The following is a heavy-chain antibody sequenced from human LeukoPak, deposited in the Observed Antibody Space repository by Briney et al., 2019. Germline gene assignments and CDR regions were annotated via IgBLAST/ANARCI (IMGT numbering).Heavy chain of an antibody. V-gene: IGHV3-11*04. J-gene: IGHJ4*02. CDR2: ISSGGSSL. D-gene: IGHD1-1*01. CDR1: GFTVSSNY. CDR3: ARGRNWSFDY. Sequence: GGSLRLSCAASGFTVSSNYMSWVRQGPGKGLEWVSYISSGGSSLFYADSVKGRFTISRDNAKNSLYLQMNSLRGEDTAVYYCARGRNWSFDYWGQGTLVTVSS.